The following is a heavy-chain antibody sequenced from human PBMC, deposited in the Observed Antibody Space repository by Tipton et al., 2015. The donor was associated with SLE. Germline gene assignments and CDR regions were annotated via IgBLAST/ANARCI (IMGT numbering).Heavy chain of an antibody. CDR2: IYNNGNA. D-gene: IGHD7-27*01. Sequence: TLSLTCNVSGGSMSSSGHYWSWIRQHPGTGLEWIGYIYNNGNAYYNPSLKSRVTISLDTSENQFSLMPSSVTVADTAVYFCARSAWGIVDVWGQGTTVTVSS. V-gene: IGHV4-31*03. J-gene: IGHJ6*02. CDR3: ARSAWGIVDV. CDR1: GGSMSSSGHY.